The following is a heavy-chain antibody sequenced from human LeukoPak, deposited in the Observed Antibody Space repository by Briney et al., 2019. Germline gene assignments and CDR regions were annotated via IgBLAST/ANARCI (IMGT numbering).Heavy chain of an antibody. CDR1: GFTFSSYA. Sequence: PGGSLRLSCAASGFTFSSYAMHWVRQAPGKGLEWVAVISYDGSNKYYADSVKGRFTISRDNSKNTLYLQMDSLRAEDTAVYYCAKSPITMIVVVVYYFDYWGQGTLVTVSS. CDR3: AKSPITMIVVVVYYFDY. CDR2: ISYDGSNK. V-gene: IGHV3-30-3*02. J-gene: IGHJ4*02. D-gene: IGHD3-22*01.